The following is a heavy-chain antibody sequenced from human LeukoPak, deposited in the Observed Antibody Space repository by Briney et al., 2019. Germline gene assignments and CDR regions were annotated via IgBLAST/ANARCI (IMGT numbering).Heavy chain of an antibody. J-gene: IGHJ5*02. CDR3: ARHRYSSGWSLNWFDP. CDR2: VYYSGSA. Sequence: SETLSLTCTVSGGSISSYYWTWIRQPPGKGLEWIGCVYYSGSANYNPSLKSRVTISLDTSKNQFSLKLSSVTAADTAVYYCARHRYSSGWSLNWFDPWGQGTLVTVSS. CDR1: GGSISSYY. V-gene: IGHV4-59*01. D-gene: IGHD6-19*01.